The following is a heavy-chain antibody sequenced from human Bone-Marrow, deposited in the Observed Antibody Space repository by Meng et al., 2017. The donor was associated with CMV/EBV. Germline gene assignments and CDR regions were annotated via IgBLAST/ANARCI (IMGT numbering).Heavy chain of an antibody. CDR2: IYYSGST. D-gene: IGHD1-1*01. V-gene: IGHV4-59*02. Sequence: SETLSLTCTVSGGSVNNYYWSWIRQPPGKGLEWIGYIYYSGSTNYNPFFKSRVTISVDASKNYFSLNLRSVTAADTAVYYCARERNDAFDIWGQGKMVTVSS. CDR3: ARERNDAFDI. J-gene: IGHJ3*02. CDR1: GGSVNNYY.